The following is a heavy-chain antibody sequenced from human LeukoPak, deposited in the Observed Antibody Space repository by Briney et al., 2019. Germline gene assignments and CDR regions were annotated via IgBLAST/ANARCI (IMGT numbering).Heavy chain of an antibody. CDR1: GGSISSYY. CDR3: ARGGYSYGLDY. V-gene: IGHV4-4*07. CDR2: IYTSGST. Sequence: SETLSLTCTVSGGSISSYYWSWIRQPAGKGLEWIGRIYTSGSTNYNPSLKSRVTMSVDTSKDQFSLRLSSVTAADTAVYYCARGGYSYGLDYWGQGTLVTVSS. J-gene: IGHJ4*02. D-gene: IGHD5-18*01.